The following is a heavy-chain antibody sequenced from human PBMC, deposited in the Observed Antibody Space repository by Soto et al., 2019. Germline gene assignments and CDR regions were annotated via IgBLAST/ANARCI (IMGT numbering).Heavy chain of an antibody. CDR2: ISGSGGTT. Sequence: PGGSLRLSCAAPGFTFSGYAMSWVRQGPGKGLERVSAISGSGGTTHYADSVKGRFTISRDNSKNTLYLQMNSLRAEDTAVYYCAKQNDYGDYGYYYFYYMDVWGKGTTVTVSS. J-gene: IGHJ6*03. V-gene: IGHV3-23*01. CDR3: AKQNDYGDYGYYYFYYMDV. D-gene: IGHD4-17*01. CDR1: GFTFSGYA.